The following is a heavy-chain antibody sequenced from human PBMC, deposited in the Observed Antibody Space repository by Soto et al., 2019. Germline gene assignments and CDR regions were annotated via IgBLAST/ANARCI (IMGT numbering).Heavy chain of an antibody. CDR2: FIAMLGTP. J-gene: IGHJ4*02. D-gene: IGHD5-18*01. Sequence: SVKVSCKASGGTFGSQGIAWVRQAPGQGLEWMGGFIAMLGTPTYAKKVQGRATISADESLTSSYLELRSLRSEDTGVYFCARGAMANFDYRGQGTVVTVSS. CDR1: GGTFGSQG. CDR3: ARGAMANFDY. V-gene: IGHV1-69*13.